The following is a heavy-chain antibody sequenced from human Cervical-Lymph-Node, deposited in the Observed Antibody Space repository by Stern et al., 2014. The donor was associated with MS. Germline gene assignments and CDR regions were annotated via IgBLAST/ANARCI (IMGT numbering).Heavy chain of an antibody. D-gene: IGHD2-21*02. CDR1: GFTFRFYD. CDR3: AKMVVVTADPFYY. V-gene: IGHV3-30*18. J-gene: IGHJ4*01. CDR2: ISDDGKKK. Sequence: LHLVESGGGVIQLGRSLRISCAASGFTFRFYDMNWVRQAPGTGLEWVAVISDDGKKKHYADSVKGRCTITRDSSKNTLDLQMNSLRTEDTAVYYCAKMVVVTADPFYYWGHGTLVTVSS.